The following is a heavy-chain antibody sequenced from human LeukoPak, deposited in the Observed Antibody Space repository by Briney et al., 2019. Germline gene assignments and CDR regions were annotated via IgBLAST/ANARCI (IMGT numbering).Heavy chain of an antibody. V-gene: IGHV4-34*01. CDR3: AREIRWDIVVVPAAMNWFDP. Sequence: SETLSLTCAVYGGSFSGYYWSWIRQPPGKGLEWIGEINHSGSTNYNPSLKSRVTMSVDTSKNQFSLKLSSVTAADTAVYYCAREIRWDIVVVPAAMNWFDPWGQGTLVTVSS. CDR2: INHSGST. J-gene: IGHJ5*02. D-gene: IGHD2-2*01. CDR1: GGSFSGYY.